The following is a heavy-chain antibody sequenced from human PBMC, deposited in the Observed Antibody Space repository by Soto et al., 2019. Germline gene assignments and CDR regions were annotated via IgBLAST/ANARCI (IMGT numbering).Heavy chain of an antibody. CDR2: IGGYKGNT. V-gene: IGHV1-18*01. CDR3: APHTLDTGMPSGY. J-gene: IGHJ4*02. CDR1: GYTFTNYG. Sequence: ASVKVSCKASGYTFTNYGVSWVRRAPGQGLEWMGWIGGYKGNTNYAQKLQGRVTLTTDTSMSTAYMELRSLRSDDTAVYYCAPHTLDTGMPSGYWGQGTLVTVSS. D-gene: IGHD5-18*01.